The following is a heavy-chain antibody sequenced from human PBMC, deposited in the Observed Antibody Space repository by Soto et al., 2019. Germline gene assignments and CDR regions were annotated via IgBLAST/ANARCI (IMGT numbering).Heavy chain of an antibody. V-gene: IGHV4-30-2*01. D-gene: IGHD4-17*01. Sequence: QLQLQESGSGLVKPSQTLSLTCAVSGGSISSGGYSWIWIRQPPGKGREWIGYIYHSGYTYYNPSLKSRVTMSVDRSKNQLSLKLSSVTAADTAVYYCARAHYGDYGYGMDVWGQGTKVTVSS. CDR2: IYHSGYT. J-gene: IGHJ6*02. CDR3: ARAHYGDYGYGMDV. CDR1: GGSISSGGYS.